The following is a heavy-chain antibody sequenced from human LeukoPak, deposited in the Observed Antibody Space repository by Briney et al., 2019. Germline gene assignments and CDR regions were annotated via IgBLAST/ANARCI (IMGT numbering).Heavy chain of an antibody. D-gene: IGHD6-6*01. V-gene: IGHV1-2*02. Sequence: GASVKVSCKASGGTFSSYAISWVRQAPGQGLEWMGWINPNSGGTNYAQKFQGRVTMTRDTSISTAYMELSRLRSDDTAVYYCARLGEQLVGDYWGQGTLVTVSS. CDR3: ARLGEQLVGDY. CDR2: INPNSGGT. J-gene: IGHJ4*02. CDR1: GGTFSSYA.